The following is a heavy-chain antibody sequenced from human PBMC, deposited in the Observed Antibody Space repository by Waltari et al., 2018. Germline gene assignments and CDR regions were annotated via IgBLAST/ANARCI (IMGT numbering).Heavy chain of an antibody. CDR1: GGSISNYY. CDR3: ERDRNPNILDAGDI. D-gene: IGHD2-2*01. J-gene: IGHJ3*02. Sequence: QVQLQESGPGLVKPSETLSLTCTVSGGSISNYYWTWMRQSPGKGLEWLGYMYNSGITTSNPDLKSRVTMALDTSKNQFSLKLRSVTAADTAVYYCERDRNPNILDAGDIWGQGTKVTVSS. V-gene: IGHV4-59*01. CDR2: MYNSGIT.